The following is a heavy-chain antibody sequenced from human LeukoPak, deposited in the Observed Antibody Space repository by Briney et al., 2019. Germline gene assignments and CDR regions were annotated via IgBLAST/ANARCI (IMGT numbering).Heavy chain of an antibody. V-gene: IGHV3-33*08. J-gene: IGHJ4*02. CDR1: GFTFSSYS. CDR2: IWYDGSNK. D-gene: IGHD4-23*01. CDR3: ARGRGADYGGNSGYFDY. Sequence: GGSPRLSCTASGFTFSSYSMNWVRQAPGKGLEWVAVIWYDGSNKYYADSVKGRFTISRDNPKNTLYVQMNSLRAEDTAVYYCARGRGADYGGNSGYFDYWGQGTLVTVSS.